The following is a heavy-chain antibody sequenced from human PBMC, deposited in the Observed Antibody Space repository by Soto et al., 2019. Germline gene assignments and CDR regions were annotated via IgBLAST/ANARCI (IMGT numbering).Heavy chain of an antibody. J-gene: IGHJ4*02. CDR3: ARDTGSGWFFY. CDR2: TYYRSRWYN. D-gene: IGHD6-19*01. CDR1: GDSVSSDSGA. V-gene: IGHV6-1*01. Sequence: SQTLSLTCAISGDSVSSDSGAWNWIRQSPSGGLECLGRTYYRSRWYNDYAVSVKSRITINADTSKNQFSLQLNSVTPEDTAVYYCARDTGSGWFFYWGQGTLVTVS.